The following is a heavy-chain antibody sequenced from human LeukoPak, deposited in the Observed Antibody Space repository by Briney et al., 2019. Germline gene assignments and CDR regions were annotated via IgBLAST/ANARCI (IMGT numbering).Heavy chain of an antibody. CDR2: ISGSGGST. CDR3: AKDSVAGTGGFDY. J-gene: IGHJ4*02. CDR1: GLTFSSYA. D-gene: IGHD6-19*01. V-gene: IGHV3-23*01. Sequence: GGSLRLSCAASGLTFSSYAMSWVRPAPGKGLECVSAISGSGGSTYYADSVKGRFTISRDNSKNTLYLQMNSLRADDTAVYYCAKDSVAGTGGFDYWGAGTLVTLSS.